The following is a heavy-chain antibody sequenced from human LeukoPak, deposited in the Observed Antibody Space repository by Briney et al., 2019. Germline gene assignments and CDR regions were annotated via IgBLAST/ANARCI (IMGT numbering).Heavy chain of an antibody. D-gene: IGHD3-22*01. J-gene: IGHJ6*03. Sequence: SXXLSLTXTVSGGSISSYYWSWIRQPPGKGLEWIGYIYYSGSTNYNPSLKSRVTISVDTSKNQFSLKLSSVTAADTAVYYCASSDSSGYYSSGDYYYYHMDVWGKGTTVTVSS. V-gene: IGHV4-59*01. CDR2: IYYSGST. CDR1: GGSISSYY. CDR3: ASSDSSGYYSSGDYYYYHMDV.